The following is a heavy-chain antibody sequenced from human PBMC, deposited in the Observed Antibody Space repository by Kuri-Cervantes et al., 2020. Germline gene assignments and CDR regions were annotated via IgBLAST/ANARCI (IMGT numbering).Heavy chain of an antibody. V-gene: IGHV3-30*01. CDR3: ARDRRGTYCSSTNCYLR. CDR2: ISYDGSNK. J-gene: IGHJ4*02. CDR1: GFTFSSYA. D-gene: IGHD2-2*01. Sequence: GGSLRLSCAASGFTFSSYAMSWVRQAPGKGLEWVAVISYDGSNKYYADSVKGRFTISRDNSKNMLYLQMNNLRAEDTAVYYCARDRRGTYCSSTNCYLRWGQGTLVTVSS.